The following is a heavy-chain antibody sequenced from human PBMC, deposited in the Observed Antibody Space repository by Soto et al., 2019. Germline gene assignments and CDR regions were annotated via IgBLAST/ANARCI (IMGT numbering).Heavy chain of an antibody. CDR2: IVVGSGNT. CDR3: AAGLNYYDSSGYVDY. CDR1: GFTFTSSA. V-gene: IGHV1-58*01. J-gene: IGHJ4*02. D-gene: IGHD3-22*01. Sequence: ASVKVSCKASGFTFTSSAVQWVRQARGQRLEWIGWIVVGSGNTNYAQRFQERVTITRDMSTSTAYMELSSLRSEDTAVYYCAAGLNYYDSSGYVDYWGQGTLVTVS.